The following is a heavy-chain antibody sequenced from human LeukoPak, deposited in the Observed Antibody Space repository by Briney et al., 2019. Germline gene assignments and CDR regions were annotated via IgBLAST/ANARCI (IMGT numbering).Heavy chain of an antibody. CDR3: ARDKSAGADTGSSFYY. CDR2: IKQDGSEK. D-gene: IGHD3-10*01. J-gene: IGHJ4*02. Sequence: GGSLRLSCAASGFTFSNYWMTWVSQAPGKGLEWVASIKQDGSEKYYVDSVKGRFTFSRDNAKNSLYLQMDSLRAEDTAVYYCARDKSAGADTGSSFYYWGQGALVTVYS. V-gene: IGHV3-7*03. CDR1: GFTFSNYW.